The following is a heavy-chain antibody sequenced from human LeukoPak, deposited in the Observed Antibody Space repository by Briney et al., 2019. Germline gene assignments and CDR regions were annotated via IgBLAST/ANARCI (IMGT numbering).Heavy chain of an antibody. CDR1: GFTFSSYS. V-gene: IGHV3-21*04. Sequence: GGSLRLSCAASGFTFSSYSMNWVRQAPGKGLEWVSSISSSSSYIYYADSVKGRFTISRDNAKNSLYLQMNSLRAEDTAVYYCARDNGELYSSGWYAYFDYWGQGTLVTVSS. CDR2: ISSSSSYI. D-gene: IGHD6-19*01. J-gene: IGHJ4*02. CDR3: ARDNGELYSSGWYAYFDY.